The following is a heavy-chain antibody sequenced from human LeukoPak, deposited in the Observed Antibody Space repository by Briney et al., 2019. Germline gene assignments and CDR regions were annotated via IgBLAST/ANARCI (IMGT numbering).Heavy chain of an antibody. J-gene: IGHJ4*02. D-gene: IGHD6-19*01. CDR1: GFTFSDYW. CDR2: IKQDGSQT. CDR3: ARDGLEHSGWSTFDY. Sequence: GGSLRLSCAASGFTFSDYWMAWVRQAPGKGLEWLANIKQDGSQTYYVDSVKGRFTISRDNAKNSLYLQMNSLRAEDTAVYYCARDGLEHSGWSTFDYWGQGTLVTVSS. V-gene: IGHV3-7*01.